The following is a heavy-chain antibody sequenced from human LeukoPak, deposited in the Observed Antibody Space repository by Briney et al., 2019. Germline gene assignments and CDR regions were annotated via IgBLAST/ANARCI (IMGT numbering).Heavy chain of an antibody. CDR3: ARDRSTVTTWVDY. Sequence: GGSLRLSCAASGFTFSSYEMNWVRQAPGEGLEWVSYISSGGTTIYYADSVKGRFTISRDNAKNSLYLRMNSLRAEDTAVYYCARDRSTVTTWVDYWGQGTLVTVSS. V-gene: IGHV3-48*03. CDR2: ISSGGTTI. J-gene: IGHJ4*02. D-gene: IGHD4-17*01. CDR1: GFTFSSYE.